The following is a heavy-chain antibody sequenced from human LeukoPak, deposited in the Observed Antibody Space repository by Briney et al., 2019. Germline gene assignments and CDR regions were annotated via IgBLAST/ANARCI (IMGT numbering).Heavy chain of an antibody. CDR1: GGSISSYY. V-gene: IGHV4-59*01. CDR3: ARGDRKLWSQTYYFDY. CDR2: IYYSGST. D-gene: IGHD5-18*01. J-gene: IGHJ4*02. Sequence: SETLSLTCTVSGGSISSYYWSWIRQPPGKGLEWIGYIYYSGSTNYNPSLKSRVTISVDTSKNQFSLKLSPVTAADTAVYYCARGDRKLWSQTYYFDYWGQGTLVTVSS.